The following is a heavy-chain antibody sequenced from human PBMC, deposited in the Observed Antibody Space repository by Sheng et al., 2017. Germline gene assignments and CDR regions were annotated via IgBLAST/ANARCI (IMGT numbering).Heavy chain of an antibody. J-gene: IGHJ2*01. CDR3: VTERISRSWYRKPTNYFDL. D-gene: IGHD6-13*01. CDR2: INPNSGGT. Sequence: QVQLVQSGAEVKKPGASVKVSCETSGYTFIDYYIHWVRQAPGQGLEWMGWINPNSGGTNYAQKFQGRLTMTRDTSISTAYMDLSRLTFDDTAVYYCVTERISRSWYRKPTNYFDL. CDR1: GYTFIDYY. V-gene: IGHV1-2*02.